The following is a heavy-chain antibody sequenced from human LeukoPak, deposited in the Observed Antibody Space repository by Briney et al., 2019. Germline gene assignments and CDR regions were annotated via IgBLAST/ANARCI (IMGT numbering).Heavy chain of an antibody. Sequence: SETLSLTCTVSGGSISSYYWSWIRQPPGKGLEWIGYIYYRGSTNYNPSLKSRVTISVDTSKNQFSLKLSSVTAADTALYYCASSMAGFPTDWGQGTLVTVSS. D-gene: IGHD5-24*01. CDR1: GGSISSYY. V-gene: IGHV4-59*01. CDR3: ASSMAGFPTD. J-gene: IGHJ4*02. CDR2: IYYRGST.